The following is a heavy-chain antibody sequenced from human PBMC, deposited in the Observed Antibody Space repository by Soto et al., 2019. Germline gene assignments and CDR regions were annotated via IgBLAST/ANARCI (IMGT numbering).Heavy chain of an antibody. CDR1: WGTISSLY. Sequence: SETQCLTKTVLWGTISSLYWSLIRQQTGKGLEWIGYIYYSGSTNYNPSLKSRVTISVDTSKNQFSLKLSSVTAADTAVYYCARGGVPAAMRAYYYYGMDVWGQGTTVTVSS. CDR3: ARGGVPAAMRAYYYYGMDV. V-gene: IGHV4-59*11. J-gene: IGHJ6*02. CDR2: IYYSGST. D-gene: IGHD2-2*01.